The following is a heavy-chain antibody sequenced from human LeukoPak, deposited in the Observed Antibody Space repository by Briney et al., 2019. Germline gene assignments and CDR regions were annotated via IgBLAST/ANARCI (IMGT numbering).Heavy chain of an antibody. CDR3: ATLPLGYCCGGSCYAQRRAFDI. CDR2: INSSSSYV. Sequence: GGSLRLSCAASGFTFSSYSMNWVRHAPGKGLGWVSSINSSSSYVYYADSLKGRFTISRDNAKDSLYLQMNSLRAEDTAVYCCATLPLGYCCGGSCYAQRRAFDIWGQGTMVTVSS. J-gene: IGHJ3*02. CDR1: GFTFSSYS. V-gene: IGHV3-21*01. D-gene: IGHD2-15*01.